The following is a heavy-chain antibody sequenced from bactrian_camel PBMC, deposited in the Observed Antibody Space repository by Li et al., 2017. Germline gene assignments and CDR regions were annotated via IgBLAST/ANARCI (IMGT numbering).Heavy chain of an antibody. CDR2: LARGGGT. D-gene: IGHD7*01. J-gene: IGHJ4*01. CDR1: LSTISRRC. V-gene: IGHV3S53*01. CDR3: AATTGGAVCGDPLSLSTYRH. Sequence: VESGGGSVQAGGSLRLSCVASLSTISRRCWGWFRQAPGREREGVAGLARGGGTTYADSVKGRFAISSENANNTIFLQMNSLKPEDTAMYYCAATTGGAVCGDPLSLSTYRHRGQGTQVTVS.